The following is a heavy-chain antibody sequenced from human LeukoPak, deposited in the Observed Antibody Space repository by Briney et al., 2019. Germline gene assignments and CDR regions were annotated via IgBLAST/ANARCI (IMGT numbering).Heavy chain of an antibody. CDR1: GFTFSSYS. CDR2: ISSSSSYI. V-gene: IGHV3-21*01. Sequence: GGSLRLSCAASGFTFSSYSMNWVRQAPGKGLEWVSSISSSSSYIYYADSVKGRFTISRDNAKNSLYLQMNSLRAEDTAVYYCARSAMPDAFDIWGQGTMVTVSS. D-gene: IGHD2-2*01. J-gene: IGHJ3*02. CDR3: ARSAMPDAFDI.